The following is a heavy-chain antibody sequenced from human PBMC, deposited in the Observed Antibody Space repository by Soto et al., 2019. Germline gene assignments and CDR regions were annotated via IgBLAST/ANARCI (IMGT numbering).Heavy chain of an antibody. Sequence: GESLKISCKGSGYRFTNYWIGWVRQMPGKGLEWMGVIYPIDSDTRYSPSFQGQVTISVDKSISTAYLQWNSLKASDTAMYYCATRSIGVYYGMGVWGQGTTVT. J-gene: IGHJ6*02. CDR3: ATRSIGVYYGMGV. D-gene: IGHD3-3*01. CDR2: IYPIDSDT. CDR1: GYRFTNYW. V-gene: IGHV5-51*01.